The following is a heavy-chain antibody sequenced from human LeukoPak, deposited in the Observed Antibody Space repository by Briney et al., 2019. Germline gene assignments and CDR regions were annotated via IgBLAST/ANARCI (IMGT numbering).Heavy chain of an antibody. J-gene: IGHJ4*02. V-gene: IGHV1-2*02. CDR3: ARLARQQLAQNFDY. CDR2: INPNSGGT. D-gene: IGHD6-13*01. CDR1: GYTFTGYY. Sequence: ASVKVSCEASGYTFTGYYMHWVRQAPGQGLEWMGWINPNSGGTNYAQKFQGRATMTRDTSISTAYMELSRLRSDDTAVYYCARLARQQLAQNFDYWGQGTLVTVSS.